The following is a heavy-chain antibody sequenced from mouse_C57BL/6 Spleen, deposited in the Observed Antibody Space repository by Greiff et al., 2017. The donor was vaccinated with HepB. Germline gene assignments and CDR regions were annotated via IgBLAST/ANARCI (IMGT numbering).Heavy chain of an antibody. V-gene: IGHV1-61*01. J-gene: IGHJ1*03. CDR2: IYPSDSET. Sequence: QVQLQQPGAELVRPGSSVKLSCKASGYTFTSYWMDWVKQRPGQGLEWIGNIYPSDSETHYNQKFKDKATLTVDKSSSTAYMQLSSLTSEDSAVYYCARSGDGYYLWYFDVWGTGTTVTVAS. CDR1: GYTFTSYW. CDR3: ARSGDGYYLWYFDV. D-gene: IGHD2-3*01.